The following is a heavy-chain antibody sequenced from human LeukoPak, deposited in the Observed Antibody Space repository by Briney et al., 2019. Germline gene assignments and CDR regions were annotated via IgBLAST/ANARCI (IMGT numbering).Heavy chain of an antibody. Sequence: SETLSLTCTVSGGSISSYGYYWVWIRQPPGKGLEWIGSIYYSGSTYYNPSLKSRVTISVDTSKNQFSLKLSSVTAADTAVYYCASPTVRGTRYYYMDVWGKGTTVTVSS. V-gene: IGHV4-39*01. CDR2: IYYSGST. CDR3: ASPTVRGTRYYYMDV. CDR1: GGSISSYGYY. J-gene: IGHJ6*03. D-gene: IGHD3-10*01.